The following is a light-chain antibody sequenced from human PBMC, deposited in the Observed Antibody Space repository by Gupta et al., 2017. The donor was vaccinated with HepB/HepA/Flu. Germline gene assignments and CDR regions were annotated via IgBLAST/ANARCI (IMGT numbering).Light chain of an antibody. CDR3: QQSYKFPQK. CDR2: AAS. V-gene: IGKV1-39*01. Sequence: QMTQSPSSLSASVGDRITITCRASQSIDTYLNWYQQRPGKAPTSLIYAASNLRSGVPSRFSGSGSGTEFTLTISSLQTDDFATYYCQQSYKFPQKFGQGTKVEMK. CDR1: QSIDTY. J-gene: IGKJ1*01.